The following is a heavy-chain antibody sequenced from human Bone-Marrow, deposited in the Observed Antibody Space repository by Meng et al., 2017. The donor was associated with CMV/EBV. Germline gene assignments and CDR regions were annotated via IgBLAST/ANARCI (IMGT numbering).Heavy chain of an antibody. V-gene: IGHV1-2*02. CDR3: ARGCRGSYPLVDY. CDR2: INPNSGGT. D-gene: IGHD1-26*01. CDR1: GYTFTGYY. J-gene: IGHJ4*02. Sequence: QPVQSGAEVKKPGASVKFSCKSSGYTFTGYYRHWVRQAPGQGLEWMGWINPNSGGTNYAQKFQGRVTMTRDTSISTAYMELSRLRSDDTAVYYCARGCRGSYPLVDYWGQGTLVTVSS.